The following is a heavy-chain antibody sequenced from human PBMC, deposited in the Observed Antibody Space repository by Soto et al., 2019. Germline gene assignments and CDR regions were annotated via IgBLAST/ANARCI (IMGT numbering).Heavy chain of an antibody. V-gene: IGHV3-74*01. CDR3: ARGGSLNWYFDL. CDR2: INSDGSST. J-gene: IGHJ2*01. CDR1: GFTFSSYW. Sequence: EVQLVESGGGLVQPGGSLRLSCAASGFTFSSYWMHWVRQAPGKGLVWVSRINSDGSSTNYADSVKGRFTISRDNAKNTLYLQMSSPRAEDTAVYYCARGGSLNWYFDLWGRGTLVTVSS. D-gene: IGHD1-26*01.